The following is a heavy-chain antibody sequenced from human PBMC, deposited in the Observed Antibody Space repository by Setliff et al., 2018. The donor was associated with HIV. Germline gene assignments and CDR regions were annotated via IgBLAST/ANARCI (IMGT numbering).Heavy chain of an antibody. CDR1: GYTFTNFG. CDR3: ARGRRGCSSHSCPLEN. J-gene: IGHJ4*02. V-gene: IGHV1-18*01. Sequence: GASVKVSCKASGYTFTNFGIGWVRQAPGQGLEWMGWISAYNGNTNYAQKLQGRVTMTTDTSTNTAYMELRSLRSDDTAVYYCARGRRGCSSHSCPLENWGQGTLVTVSS. D-gene: IGHD2-2*01. CDR2: ISAYNGNT.